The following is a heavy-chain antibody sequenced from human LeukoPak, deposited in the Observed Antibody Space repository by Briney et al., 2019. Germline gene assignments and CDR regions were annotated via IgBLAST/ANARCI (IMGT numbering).Heavy chain of an antibody. J-gene: IGHJ3*02. CDR2: IDPSGGST. CDR1: GYTFTTYY. Sequence: ASVKVSCKASGYTFTTYYMHWVRQAPGQGLEWMGIIDPSGGSTSYAQKFQGRVTMTRETSTSTVYMELSSLRSDDTAVYYCARLSQQTFDIWGQGTLVTVSS. CDR3: ARLSQQTFDI. V-gene: IGHV1-46*01.